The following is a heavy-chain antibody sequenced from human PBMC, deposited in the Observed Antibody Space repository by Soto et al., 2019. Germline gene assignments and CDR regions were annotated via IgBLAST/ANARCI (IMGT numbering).Heavy chain of an antibody. CDR1: GFTFTSSA. CDR2: ISAYNGNT. V-gene: IGHV1-18*01. D-gene: IGHD1-7*01. CDR3: GRELETGTTD. J-gene: IGHJ4*02. Sequence: ASVKVSCKASGFTFTSSAMQWVRQAPGQGLEWMGWISAYNGNTNYAQKLQGRVTMTTDTSTSTAYMELRSLRSDDTAVYYCGRELETGTTDWGQGTLVTVSS.